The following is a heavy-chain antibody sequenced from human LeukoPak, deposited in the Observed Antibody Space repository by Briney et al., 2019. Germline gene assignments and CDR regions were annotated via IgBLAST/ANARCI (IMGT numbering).Heavy chain of an antibody. J-gene: IGHJ6*03. D-gene: IGHD3-3*01. V-gene: IGHV4-39*01. Sequence: SETLSLTCTVSGGSISSSSYYWGWIRQPPGKGLEWIGSIYYSGSTYYNPSLKSRATISVDTSKNQFSLKLSSVTAADTAVYYCARDFLNPDYYYYYIDVWGKGTTVTVSS. CDR3: ARDFLNPDYYYYYIDV. CDR2: IYYSGST. CDR1: GGSISSSSYY.